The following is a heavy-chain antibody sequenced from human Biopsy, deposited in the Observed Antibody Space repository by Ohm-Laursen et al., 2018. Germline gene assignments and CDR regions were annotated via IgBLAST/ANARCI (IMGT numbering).Heavy chain of an antibody. CDR3: GNEVHGRDY. V-gene: IGHV4-34*08. J-gene: IGHJ4*02. CDR1: GKTFSDYQ. CDR2: INQAGTT. D-gene: IGHD2-15*01. Sequence: QTLSLTCAVFGKTFSDYQWSWIRPPPGKGLEWIGQINQAGTTNYNPSLKSRVSISADASKYEFSLRLTSVTAADTAVYLCGNEVHGRDYWGLGAQVTVSS.